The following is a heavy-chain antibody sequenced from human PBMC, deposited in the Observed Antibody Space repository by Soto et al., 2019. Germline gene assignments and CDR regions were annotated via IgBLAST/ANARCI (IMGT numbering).Heavy chain of an antibody. J-gene: IGHJ4*02. D-gene: IGHD3-22*01. Sequence: SETLSLTCTVSGGSINNYYWSWIRQPLEKGLEWVGYIYDTGSPTYNPSLKSRVTMSVDTSKNQFSLTLSSVTAADTAIYYCASQDYDKSVYYFDYWGRGTLVTVSS. CDR1: GGSINNYY. V-gene: IGHV4-59*12. CDR3: ASQDYDKSVYYFDY. CDR2: IYDTGSP.